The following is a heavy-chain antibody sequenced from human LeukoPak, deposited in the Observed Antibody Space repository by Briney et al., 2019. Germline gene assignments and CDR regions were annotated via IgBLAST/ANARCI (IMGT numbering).Heavy chain of an antibody. CDR2: IMPLFGTA. Sequence: SVKVSCKTSGGTFNNSAISWVRQAPGQGLDWLGGIMPLFGTAGYAQKFQGRVTITKDESTRTVYLELTSLTSDDTAVYYCARDVHGDYGSGWFDPWGQGTLVSVSS. CDR3: ARDVHGDYGSGWFDP. J-gene: IGHJ5*02. D-gene: IGHD4-17*01. V-gene: IGHV1-69*05. CDR1: GGTFNNSA.